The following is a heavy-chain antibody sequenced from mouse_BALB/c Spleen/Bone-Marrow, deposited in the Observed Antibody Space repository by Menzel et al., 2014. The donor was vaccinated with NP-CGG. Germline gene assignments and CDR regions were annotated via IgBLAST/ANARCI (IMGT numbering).Heavy chain of an antibody. CDR3: ARGLDYYAMDY. Sequence: QVQLQQPGAELMKPGASVKISCKATGYTFSSYWIEWVKQRPGHGLEWIGEILPGSGSTNYNEKFKGKATFTADTSSNTAYMQLSSLTSEDSAVYYCARGLDYYAMDYWGQGTSVTVSS. CDR1: GYTFSSYW. J-gene: IGHJ4*01. V-gene: IGHV1-9*01. CDR2: ILPGSGST. D-gene: IGHD2-2*01.